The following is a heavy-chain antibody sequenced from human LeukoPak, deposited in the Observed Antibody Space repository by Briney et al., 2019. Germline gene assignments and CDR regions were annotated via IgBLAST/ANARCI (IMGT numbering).Heavy chain of an antibody. J-gene: IGHJ4*02. CDR1: GFTISNYW. V-gene: IGHV3-74*01. CDR3: ARESRRAHDY. CDR2: IDLDGSKT. Sequence: GGSLRLSCAASGFTISNYWMTCVRQAPGKGLVWVSLIDLDGSKTYYADSVKGRFTISRDNAKNTLYLQMNSLRGDDTAVYYCARESRRAHDYWGQGTLVTVSS.